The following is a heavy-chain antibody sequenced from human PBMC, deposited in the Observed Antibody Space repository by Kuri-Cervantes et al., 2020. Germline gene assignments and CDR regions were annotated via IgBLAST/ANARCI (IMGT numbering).Heavy chain of an antibody. V-gene: IGHV4-59*01. CDR1: GGSISSYY. CDR3: AGSRGYSFDY. CDR2: TYYSGST. J-gene: IGHJ4*02. D-gene: IGHD2-15*01. Sequence: SETLSLTCTVSGGSISSYYWSWIRQPPGKGLEWIGYTYYSGSTNYNPSLRSRVTIPVDTSKNQFSLKLSSVTAADTAVYYCAGSRGYSFDYWGQGTLVTVSS.